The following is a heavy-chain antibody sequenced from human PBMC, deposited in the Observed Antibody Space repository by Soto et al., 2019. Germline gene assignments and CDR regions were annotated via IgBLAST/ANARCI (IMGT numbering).Heavy chain of an antibody. J-gene: IGHJ4*02. V-gene: IGHV3-48*02. CDR3: ARVLGYAFEY. CDR2: IRIDSNHI. CDR1: GFIFTSYS. D-gene: IGHD5-12*01. Sequence: EVQLVESGGGLLQPGGSLRLSCAASGFIFTSYSMNWVRQAPGKGLEWLSYIRIDSNHIGYADSVRGRFTIASEIAKNSLYLQMNSVRDEDTAVYYCARVLGYAFEYWGQGTLVTVSS.